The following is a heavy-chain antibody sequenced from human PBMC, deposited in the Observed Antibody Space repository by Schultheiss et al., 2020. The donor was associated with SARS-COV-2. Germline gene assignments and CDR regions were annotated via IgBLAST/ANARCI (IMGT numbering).Heavy chain of an antibody. Sequence: SETLSLTCTVSGGSISSGGYYWSWIRQHPGKGLEWIGEINHSGSTYYNPSLKSRVTISVDTSKNQFSLKLSSVTAADTAVYYCARRAYGGISDYWGQGTLVTVSS. CDR2: INHSGST. V-gene: IGHV4-39*01. J-gene: IGHJ4*02. D-gene: IGHD4-23*01. CDR3: ARRAYGGISDY. CDR1: GGSISSGGYY.